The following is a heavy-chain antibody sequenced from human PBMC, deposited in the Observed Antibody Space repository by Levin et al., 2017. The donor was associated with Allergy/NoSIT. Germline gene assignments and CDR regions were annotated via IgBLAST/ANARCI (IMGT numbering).Heavy chain of an antibody. CDR2: VDSDGSTT. V-gene: IGHV3-74*01. CDR1: GFTFSTYW. D-gene: IGHD2-15*01. J-gene: IGHJ4*02. CDR3: ARRYCRGGSCNLDH. Sequence: GGSLRLSCAASGFTFSTYWMHWVRQAPGKGLVWVSRVDSDGSTTDYADSVKGRFTISRDNSKNTLYLQMNSLRAEDTAVYYCARRYCRGGSCNLDHWGQGRLVTVSS.